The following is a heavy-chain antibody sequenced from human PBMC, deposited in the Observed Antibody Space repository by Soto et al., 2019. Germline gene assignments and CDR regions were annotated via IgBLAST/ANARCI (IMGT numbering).Heavy chain of an antibody. V-gene: IGHV1-18*01. CDR1: GYIFVNYG. J-gene: IGHJ6*02. CDR2: ISPYTGNT. D-gene: IGHD3-16*01. Sequence: QVQLVQPGDEVKKPGASVKVSCKASGYIFVNYGIAWVRQAPGQGLEWMGWISPYTGNTHAASKVQGTLTMTTDTSTSTAYMDLGSLTSDDTAVYYCVMVDNYVTPTPQDVWGQGTTVTVSS. CDR3: VMVDNYVTPTPQDV.